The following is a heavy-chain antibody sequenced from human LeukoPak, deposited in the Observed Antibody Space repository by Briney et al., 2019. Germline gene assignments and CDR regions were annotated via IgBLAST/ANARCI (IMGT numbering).Heavy chain of an antibody. CDR2: LEWDDDI. Sequence: SRPALVKPTQTLTLTCTFSAFALSTSATCVSWIRQPPGKALEWPARLEWDDDICYTTSLTTRLTISKYTSKNQVGLTMTDMEPVDTAAYFCARTLYGRLDYWGQGTLVTVSS. CDR1: AFALSTSATC. V-gene: IGHV2-70*11. CDR3: ARTLYGRLDY. J-gene: IGHJ4*02. D-gene: IGHD4-17*01.